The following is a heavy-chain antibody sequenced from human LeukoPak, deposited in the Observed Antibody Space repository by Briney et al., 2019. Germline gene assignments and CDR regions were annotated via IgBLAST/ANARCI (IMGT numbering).Heavy chain of an antibody. CDR1: GYTFTGYY. Sequence: ASVKVSCKASGYTFTGYYMHWERQAPGQGLEWMGWINPNSGGTNYAQKFQGRVTMTRDTSISTAYMELSRLRSDDTAVYYCAREWYSGNPRRDYYYGMDVWGQGTTVTVSS. J-gene: IGHJ6*02. CDR3: AREWYSGNPRRDYYYGMDV. D-gene: IGHD1-26*01. V-gene: IGHV1-2*02. CDR2: INPNSGGT.